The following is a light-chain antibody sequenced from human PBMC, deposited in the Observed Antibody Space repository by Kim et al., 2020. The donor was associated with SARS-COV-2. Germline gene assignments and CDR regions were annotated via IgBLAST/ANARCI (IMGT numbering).Light chain of an antibody. V-gene: IGLV10-54*01. Sequence: QAGLTQPPSVSKGLRQTATLTCTGNNNNVAEQGAAWLQQHQGHPPKLLSYRNNNRPSGISDRVSASRSENTASLTIAGLQPEDAADYYCSAWDSSPNAWVFGGGTQLTVL. CDR3: SAWDSSPNAWV. CDR2: RNN. CDR1: NNNVAEQG. J-gene: IGLJ3*02.